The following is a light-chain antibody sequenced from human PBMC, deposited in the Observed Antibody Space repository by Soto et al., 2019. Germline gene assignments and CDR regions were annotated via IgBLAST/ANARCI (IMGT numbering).Light chain of an antibody. V-gene: IGLV2-14*01. J-gene: IGLJ1*01. CDR3: SSDTSSSTLSYV. Sequence: QSALTQPASVSGSPGQSITISCTGTSSDVGGYNYVSWYQQHPGKAPKLMIYDVSNRPSGVSNRFSGSKSGNTASLTISGLQAEDEADYYCSSDTSSSTLSYVFGTGTKLTVL. CDR1: SSDVGGYNY. CDR2: DVS.